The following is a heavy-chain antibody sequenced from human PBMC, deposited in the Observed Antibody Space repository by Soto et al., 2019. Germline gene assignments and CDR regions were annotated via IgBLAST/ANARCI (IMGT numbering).Heavy chain of an antibody. Sequence: QVQLVQSGAEVKKPGSSVKVSCKASGGTFSSYTISWVRQAPGQGLEWMGRIIPILGIANYEQKFQGRVTITADKSTSTAYMELSSLRSEDTAVYYCASLEYSSSDDAFDIWDQGTMVTVSS. CDR3: ASLEYSSSDDAFDI. D-gene: IGHD6-6*01. J-gene: IGHJ3*02. V-gene: IGHV1-69*02. CDR1: GGTFSSYT. CDR2: IIPILGIA.